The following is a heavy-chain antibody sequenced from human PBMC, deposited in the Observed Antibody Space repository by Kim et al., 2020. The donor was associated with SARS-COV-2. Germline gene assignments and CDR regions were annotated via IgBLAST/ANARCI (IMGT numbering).Heavy chain of an antibody. CDR1: GYTFTSYY. D-gene: IGHD4-17*01. CDR3: ARDTPYGGNGYYYYYGMDV. J-gene: IGHJ6*02. Sequence: ASVKVSCKASGYTFTSYYMHWVRQAPGQGLEWMGIINPSGGSTSYAQKFQGRVTMTRDTSTSTVYMELSSLRSEDTAVYYCARDTPYGGNGYYYYYGMDVWGQGTTVTVSS. CDR2: INPSGGST. V-gene: IGHV1-46*01.